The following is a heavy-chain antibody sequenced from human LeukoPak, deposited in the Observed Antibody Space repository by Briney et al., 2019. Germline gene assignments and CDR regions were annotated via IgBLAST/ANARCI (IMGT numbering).Heavy chain of an antibody. D-gene: IGHD3-3*01. CDR1: GFTFSNYV. J-gene: IGHJ1*01. CDR3: ARDAAYDFRNPYRYFQH. CDR2: IKQDGSET. V-gene: IGHV3-7*01. Sequence: GGSLRLSCAASGFTFSNYVMTWVRQAPGKGLDWVGNIKQDGSETYYADSLKGRFTISRDNAKSALYLQMNSLRAEDTAVYYCARDAAYDFRNPYRYFQHWGQGTLVTISS.